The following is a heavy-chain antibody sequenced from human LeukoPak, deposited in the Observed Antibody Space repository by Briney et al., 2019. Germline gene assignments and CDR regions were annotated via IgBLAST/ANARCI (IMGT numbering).Heavy chain of an antibody. J-gene: IGHJ4*02. Sequence: GGSLRLSCAGSGFTFSDFWMTWVRQTPGKGLEWVANIKEDGTEKNLVDSVKGRSTISRDNTKNLLFLEMNNLRSDDTAIYYCVRESRPGGAMGLYHNLDYWGQGTLVAVSS. CDR3: VRESRPGGAMGLYHNLDY. CDR1: GFTFSDFW. D-gene: IGHD1-1*01. V-gene: IGHV3-7*01. CDR2: IKEDGTEK.